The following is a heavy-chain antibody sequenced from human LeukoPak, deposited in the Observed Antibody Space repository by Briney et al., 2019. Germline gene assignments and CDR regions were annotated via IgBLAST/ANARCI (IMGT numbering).Heavy chain of an antibody. D-gene: IGHD6-6*01. CDR1: GYSTKSGYY. CDR3: VRDAAHYMDV. Sequence: PSETLSLTCTVSGYSTKSGYYWGWIRQSPGKGLEWMGSMFHSGSTYDNASLKSRVSISVDTSNNQFSLKLTSVTAADTAVYYCVRDAAHYMDVWGKGITVTVS. J-gene: IGHJ6*03. V-gene: IGHV4-38-2*02. CDR2: MFHSGST.